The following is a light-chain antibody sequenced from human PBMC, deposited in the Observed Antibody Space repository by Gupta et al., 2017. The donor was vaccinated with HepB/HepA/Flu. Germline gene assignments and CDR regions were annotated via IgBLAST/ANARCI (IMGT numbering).Light chain of an antibody. V-gene: IGKV1-33*01. Sequence: DIQLTQSPSSLSASVGDRVTITCQASQDISRSLNWYQQKPGKAPNQLIYEASTVEIGVPSRFSGSGSGTDFTVTISSLQPEDIATYYCQQNDKVPLTFGGGTKVEIK. CDR1: QDISRS. J-gene: IGKJ4*01. CDR2: EAS. CDR3: QQNDKVPLT.